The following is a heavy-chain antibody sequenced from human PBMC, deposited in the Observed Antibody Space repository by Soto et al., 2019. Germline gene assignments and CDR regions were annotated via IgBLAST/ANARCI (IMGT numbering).Heavy chain of an antibody. CDR1: GGSINSGDYS. J-gene: IGHJ3*02. V-gene: IGHV4-30-2*01. CDR3: AGIFALWGAFDI. Sequence: PSETLSLTCSISGGSINSGDYSWSWIRQPPGKGLEWIGYIYHSGSTYYNPSLKSRVTISVDRSNNQFPLKLTSVTAADTAVYCCAGIFALWGAFDIWGQGAMVTVSS. CDR2: IYHSGST. D-gene: IGHD3-16*01.